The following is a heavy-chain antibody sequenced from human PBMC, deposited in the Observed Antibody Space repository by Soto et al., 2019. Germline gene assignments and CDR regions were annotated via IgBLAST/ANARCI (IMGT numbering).Heavy chain of an antibody. CDR3: AKDFGTYDFWSAYYTYYYMDV. CDR2: ISGSGDNT. D-gene: IGHD3-3*01. V-gene: IGHV3-23*01. CDR1: GFTFSSYA. J-gene: IGHJ6*03. Sequence: EVQLLESGGGLVQPGGSLRLSCAASGFTFSSYALNWVRQAPGKGLEWVSVISGSGDNTYYADSVKGRFTISRDNSKNTLYLQMNSLRAEDTAVYYCAKDFGTYDFWSAYYTYYYMDVWGKGTTVTVSS.